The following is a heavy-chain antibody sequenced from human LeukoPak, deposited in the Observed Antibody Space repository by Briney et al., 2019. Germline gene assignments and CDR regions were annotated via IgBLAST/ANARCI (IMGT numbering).Heavy chain of an antibody. J-gene: IGHJ4*02. D-gene: IGHD5-18*01. Sequence: GGSLILSCAASGFTFSSYAMSWVRPAPGKGLEWVSAISGSGGSTYYADSVKGRFTISRDNSKNTLYLQMNSLRAEDTAVYYCAKMGFLGYSYGYIDYWGQGTLVTVSS. CDR1: GFTFSSYA. CDR2: ISGSGGST. V-gene: IGHV3-23*01. CDR3: AKMGFLGYSYGYIDY.